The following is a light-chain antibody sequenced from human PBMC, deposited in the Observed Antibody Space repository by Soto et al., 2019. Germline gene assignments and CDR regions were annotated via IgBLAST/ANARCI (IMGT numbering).Light chain of an antibody. CDR3: QQYAISPT. J-gene: IGKJ1*01. CDR2: DAS. CDR1: QSVSSSF. V-gene: IGKV3-20*01. Sequence: EIVLTQSPGTLSLSPGERATLSCRASQSVSSSFLAWCQHKPGQAPRLLIYDASSRATGIPDRFSGSGSGTDFTLTISRLEPEDFAVYYCQQYAISPTFGQGTKVDIK.